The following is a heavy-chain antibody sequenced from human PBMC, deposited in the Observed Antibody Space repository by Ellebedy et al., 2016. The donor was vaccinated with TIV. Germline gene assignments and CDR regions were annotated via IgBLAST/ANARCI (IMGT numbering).Heavy chain of an antibody. CDR1: GFTFSTYS. D-gene: IGHD6-19*01. CDR2: IDTDSAHI. Sequence: GESLKISCAASGFTFSTYSMNWVRQAPGKGLEWVSSIDTDSAHIYYGESLKGRCTTSRYNAKNTLYLQLNSLRVEDTAVYYCASQWLANWGQGTLVTVSS. V-gene: IGHV3-21*01. J-gene: IGHJ4*02. CDR3: ASQWLAN.